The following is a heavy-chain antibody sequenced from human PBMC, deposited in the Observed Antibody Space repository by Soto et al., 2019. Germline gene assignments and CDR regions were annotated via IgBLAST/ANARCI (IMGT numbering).Heavy chain of an antibody. CDR2: INNAGTT. J-gene: IGHJ6*02. V-gene: IGHV3-66*01. Sequence: GGSLRLSCAASGFDASVNFMTWVRQAPGKGLEWVSAINNAGTTFYADSVKGRFTISRDDSKNTLFLQMNSLRVEDTAMYYCVRENYYSGMDVWGQGTVVTVSS. CDR1: GFDASVNF. CDR3: VRENYYSGMDV.